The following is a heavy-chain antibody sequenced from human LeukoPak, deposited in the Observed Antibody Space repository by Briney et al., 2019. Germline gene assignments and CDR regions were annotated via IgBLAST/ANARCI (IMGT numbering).Heavy chain of an antibody. V-gene: IGHV3-23*01. CDR3: AKGTSMVRVTQVDD. CDR1: VFTLSSYA. Sequence: GGSLRLSCAASVFTLSSYAMSCGREGPGEGLEWVSTIIGSGISTYYADSLKGRFTISGDNSKNELSLQRTALRTEDTALYYCAKGTSMVRVTQVDDWGQGTLVTVSS. CDR2: IIGSGIST. D-gene: IGHD3-10*01. J-gene: IGHJ4*02.